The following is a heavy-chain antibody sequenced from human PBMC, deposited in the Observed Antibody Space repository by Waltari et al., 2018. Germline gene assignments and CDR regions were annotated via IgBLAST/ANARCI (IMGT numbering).Heavy chain of an antibody. J-gene: IGHJ3*02. D-gene: IGHD6-13*01. V-gene: IGHV5-51*01. CDR1: GYSFTSYW. Sequence: EVQLVQSGAEVKKPGESLKISCQGSGYSFTSYWIGWVRQLPGQGLEWMGIIYPGDSDTRYSPSFQGQVTISADKSISTAYLQWSSLKASDTAMYYCARHVSAYSSSWYGAFDIWGQGTMVTVSS. CDR2: IYPGDSDT. CDR3: ARHVSAYSSSWYGAFDI.